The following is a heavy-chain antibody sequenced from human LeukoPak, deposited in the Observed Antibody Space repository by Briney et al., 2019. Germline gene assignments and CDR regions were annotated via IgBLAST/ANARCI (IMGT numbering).Heavy chain of an antibody. J-gene: IGHJ4*02. Sequence: SETLSLTCTVSGGSISSSSYYWGWIRQPPGKGLEWIGSIYYSGSTYYNPSLKSRVTISVDTSKNQFSLKLSSVTAADTAVYYCARRAVAGTFDYWGQGTLVTVSS. CDR2: IYYSGST. CDR1: GGSISSSSYY. V-gene: IGHV4-39*01. D-gene: IGHD6-19*01. CDR3: ARRAVAGTFDY.